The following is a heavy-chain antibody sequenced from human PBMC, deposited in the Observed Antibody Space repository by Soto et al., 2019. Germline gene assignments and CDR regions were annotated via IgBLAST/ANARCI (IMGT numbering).Heavy chain of an antibody. J-gene: IGHJ4*02. CDR2: INAGNGNT. CDR3: ARGLNGYLHYFDY. V-gene: IGHV1-3*01. CDR1: GYTFTSYA. Sequence: ASVKVSCKAYGYTFTSYAMHWVRQAPGQRLEWMGWINAGNGNTKYSQKFQGRVTITRDTSASTAYMELSSLRSEDTAVYYCARGLNGYLHYFDYWGQGTPVTVSS. D-gene: IGHD5-18*01.